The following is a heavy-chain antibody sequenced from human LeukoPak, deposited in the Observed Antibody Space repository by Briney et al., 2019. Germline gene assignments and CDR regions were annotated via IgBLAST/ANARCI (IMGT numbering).Heavy chain of an antibody. CDR3: ARAQGTIVGAPFAFDI. D-gene: IGHD1-26*01. Sequence: PSEALSLTCTVSGGSVSSHYWSWIRQPPGKGLEWIGYMYYSGSTNYNPSLKSRVTISVDTSKNQFSLKLSSVTAADTAVYYCARAQGTIVGAPFAFDIWGQGTMVTVSS. CDR2: MYYSGST. J-gene: IGHJ3*02. CDR1: GGSVSSHY. V-gene: IGHV4-59*02.